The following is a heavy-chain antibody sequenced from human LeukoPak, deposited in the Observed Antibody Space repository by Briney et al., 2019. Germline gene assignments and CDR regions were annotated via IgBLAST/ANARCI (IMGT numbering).Heavy chain of an antibody. V-gene: IGHV3-48*01. Sequence: PGGSLRLSCAASGFSFSRHAMNWVRQAPGKGLEWIAHISGGNDIIFYADSVKGRFTISRDNGRDSLYLQMNSLRVEDTAVYYCARYGSGRNYIDPLDSWGQGTLVTVSS. CDR3: ARYGSGRNYIDPLDS. CDR2: ISGGNDII. D-gene: IGHD3-10*01. J-gene: IGHJ4*02. CDR1: GFSFSRHA.